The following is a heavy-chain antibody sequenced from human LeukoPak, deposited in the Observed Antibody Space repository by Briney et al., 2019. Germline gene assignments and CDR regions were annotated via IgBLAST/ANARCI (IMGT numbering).Heavy chain of an antibody. Sequence: SETLSLTCTVSGGSISSSSYYWGWIRQPPGKGLEWIGSIYYSGSTYYNPSLTSRVTISVDTSKNQFSLKLSSVTAADTAVYYCARDPPYYYGSGSYYGSGIKGAFDIWGQGTMVTVSS. V-gene: IGHV4-39*07. CDR1: GGSISSSSYY. CDR3: ARDPPYYYGSGSYYGSGIKGAFDI. D-gene: IGHD3-10*01. J-gene: IGHJ3*02. CDR2: IYYSGST.